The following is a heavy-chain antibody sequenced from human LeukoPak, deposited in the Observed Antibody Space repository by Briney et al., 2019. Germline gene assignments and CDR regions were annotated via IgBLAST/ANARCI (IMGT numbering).Heavy chain of an antibody. CDR2: IKSKTDGGTT. V-gene: IGHV3-15*01. CDR1: GFTFSNAW. CDR3: TRDQTPYY. J-gene: IGHJ4*02. Sequence: GGSLRLSCAASGFTFSNAWMSWVRQAPGKGLEWVGRIKSKTDGGTTDYAAPVKGRFTISRDDSNSIAYLQMNSLKTEDTAVYYCTRDQTPYYWGQGTLVSVSS.